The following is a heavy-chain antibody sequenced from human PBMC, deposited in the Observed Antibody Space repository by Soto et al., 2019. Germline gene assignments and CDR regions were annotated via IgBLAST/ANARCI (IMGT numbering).Heavy chain of an antibody. CDR3: ARDQALRGYFTFDAFDI. V-gene: IGHV3-7*03. J-gene: IGHJ3*02. D-gene: IGHD3-10*01. CDR1: GFTFSSYW. CDR2: IKQDGSEK. Sequence: ESGGGLVQPGGSLRLSCAASGFTFSSYWMSWVRQAPGKGLEWVANIKQDGSEKYYVDSVKGRFTISRDNAKNSLYLQMNSLRAEDTAVYYFARDQALRGYFTFDAFDIWGQGTMVTVSS.